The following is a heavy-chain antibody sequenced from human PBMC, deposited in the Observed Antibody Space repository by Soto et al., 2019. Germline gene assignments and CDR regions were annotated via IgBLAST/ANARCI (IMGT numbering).Heavy chain of an antibody. J-gene: IGHJ5*02. Sequence: SETXSLTWTFCVSSSIGFYWIWIRNSAGKGLEWIGRIYATGTTEYNPSLKSRVMMSVETSKKQFSLKLRSVTAADTAVYYCVRAGTKNLRDWLETWGQGISVTVYS. V-gene: IGHV4-4*07. CDR3: VRAGTKNLRDWLET. D-gene: IGHD1-1*01. CDR1: VSSSIGFY. CDR2: IYATGTT.